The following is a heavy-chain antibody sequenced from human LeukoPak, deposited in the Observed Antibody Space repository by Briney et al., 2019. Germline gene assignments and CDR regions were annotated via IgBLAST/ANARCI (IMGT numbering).Heavy chain of an antibody. D-gene: IGHD3-9*01. CDR1: GGSISSGSYC. CDR3: ASTRYDILTDNVQYNFDY. CDR2: IYTSGST. Sequence: SQTLSLTCTVSGGSISSGSYCWSWIRQPAGKGLEWIGRIYTSGSTNYNPSLKSRVTISVDTSKNQFSLKLSSVTAADTAVYYCASTRYDILTDNVQYNFDYWGQGTLVTVSS. V-gene: IGHV4-61*02. J-gene: IGHJ4*02.